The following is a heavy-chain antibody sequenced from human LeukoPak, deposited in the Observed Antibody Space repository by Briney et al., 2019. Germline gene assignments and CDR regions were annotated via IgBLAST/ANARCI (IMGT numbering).Heavy chain of an antibody. Sequence: SETLSFTCAVYGGSFGGYYWSWIRKPQGKGREWIGEINHSGSTNYNPSLKSRVTISVDTSKNQFSLKLSSVTAADTAVYYCARGGGLGDYWGQGTLVTVSS. V-gene: IGHV4-34*01. CDR3: ARGGGLGDY. CDR2: INHSGST. CDR1: GGSFGGYY. J-gene: IGHJ4*02. D-gene: IGHD3-16*01.